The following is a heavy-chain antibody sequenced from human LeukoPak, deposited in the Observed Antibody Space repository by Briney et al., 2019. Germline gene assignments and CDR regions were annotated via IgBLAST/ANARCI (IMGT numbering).Heavy chain of an antibody. J-gene: IGHJ6*02. CDR2: INHSGST. Sequence: PSQTLSLTCTVSGGSISSGGYYWSWIRQPPGKGLEWIGEINHSGSTNYNPSLKSRVTISVDTSKNQFSLKLSSVTAADTAVYYCARGRNRMDVWGQGTTVTVSS. V-gene: IGHV4-30-2*01. CDR3: ARGRNRMDV. CDR1: GGSISSGGYY.